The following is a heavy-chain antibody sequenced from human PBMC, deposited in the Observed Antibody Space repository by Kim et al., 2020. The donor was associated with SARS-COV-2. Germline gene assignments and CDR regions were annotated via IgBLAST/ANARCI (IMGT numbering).Heavy chain of an antibody. CDR3: ARVPTVAAYGMDV. D-gene: IGHD6-19*01. J-gene: IGHJ6*02. Sequence: YTPSLKSRVTISVDTSKNQFSLKLSSVTAADTAVYYCARVPTVAAYGMDVWGQGTTVTVSS. V-gene: IGHV4-39*07.